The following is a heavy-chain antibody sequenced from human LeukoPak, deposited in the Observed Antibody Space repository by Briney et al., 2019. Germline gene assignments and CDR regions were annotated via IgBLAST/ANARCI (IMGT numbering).Heavy chain of an antibody. CDR1: GFTFGGHG. D-gene: IGHD1-14*01. J-gene: IGHJ4*02. Sequence: GGSLRLSCAGSGFTFGGHGMHWFRQTPGKGLEWVAVIAYDGSRAFYADSVKGRFTISRDNSKNTMSVQMDDLRAEDTAVYYCTRYNNDHFDYWGQGTLDTVFS. CDR2: IAYDGSRA. V-gene: IGHV3-33*01. CDR3: TRYNNDHFDY.